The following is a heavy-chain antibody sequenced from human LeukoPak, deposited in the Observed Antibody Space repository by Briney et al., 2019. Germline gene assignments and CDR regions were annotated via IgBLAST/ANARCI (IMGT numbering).Heavy chain of an antibody. J-gene: IGHJ3*02. CDR3: ARGVNWLPGTFNI. V-gene: IGHV3-7*01. Sequence: GGSLRLSCAASGFTVSSNYMSWVRQAPGRGLEWVANIKQDGSEKYYVDSVKGRFTISRDNAKNSLYLQMNSLRAEDTAVYYCARGVNWLPGTFNIWGQGTMVTVSS. CDR2: IKQDGSEK. D-gene: IGHD3-9*01. CDR1: GFTVSSNY.